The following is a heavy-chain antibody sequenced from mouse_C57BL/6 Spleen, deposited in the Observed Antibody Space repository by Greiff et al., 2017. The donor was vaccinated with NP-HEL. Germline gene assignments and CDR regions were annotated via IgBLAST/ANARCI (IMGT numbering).Heavy chain of an antibody. CDR1: GYTFTSYG. J-gene: IGHJ2*01. CDR2: IYPRSGNT. V-gene: IGHV1-81*01. CDR3: ARARYGSSYGYFDY. Sequence: QVQLKQSGAELARPGASVKLSCKASGYTFTSYGISWVKQRTGQGLEWIGEIYPRSGNTYYNEKFKGKATLTADKSSSTAYMELRSLTSEDSAVYFCARARYGSSYGYFDYWGQGTTLTVSS. D-gene: IGHD1-1*01.